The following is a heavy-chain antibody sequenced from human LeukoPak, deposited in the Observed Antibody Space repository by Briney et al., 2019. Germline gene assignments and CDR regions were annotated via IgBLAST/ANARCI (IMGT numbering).Heavy chain of an antibody. J-gene: IGHJ4*02. Sequence: ASVKVSCKASGYTFTSYYMHWVRQAPGQGLEWMGIINPSGGSTSYAQKFQGRVTMTRDTSTSTVYMELSSLRSEDTAVYYCANKGDTAMAYARLDYWGQGTLVTVSS. CDR3: ANKGDTAMAYARLDY. CDR2: INPSGGST. D-gene: IGHD5-18*01. CDR1: GYTFTSYY. V-gene: IGHV1-46*01.